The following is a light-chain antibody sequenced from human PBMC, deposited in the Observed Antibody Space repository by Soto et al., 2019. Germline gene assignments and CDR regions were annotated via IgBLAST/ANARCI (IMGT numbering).Light chain of an antibody. Sequence: ELVLTQSPGTLSLSPGERATLSCRASQSVSSSYLAWYQQKPGQAPRLLIYGASSRATGIPDRFSGSGSGTDFTLTISRLEPEDFAVYYCQQYGSSPPITLGQGTRLEIK. CDR3: QQYGSSPPIT. V-gene: IGKV3-20*01. CDR2: GAS. J-gene: IGKJ5*01. CDR1: QSVSSSY.